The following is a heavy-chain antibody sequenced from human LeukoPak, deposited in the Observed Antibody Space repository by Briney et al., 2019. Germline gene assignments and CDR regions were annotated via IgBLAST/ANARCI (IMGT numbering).Heavy chain of an antibody. J-gene: IGHJ4*02. D-gene: IGHD3-22*01. V-gene: IGHV4-34*01. CDR1: GGSFSGYY. CDR2: INHSGST. CDR3: ARAVGWAVITPYYFDY. Sequence: SETLSLTCAVHGGSFSGYYWSWIRQPPGKGLEWIGEINHSGSTNYNPSLKSRVTISVDTSKNQFSLKLSSVTAADTAVYYCARAVGWAVITPYYFDYWGQGTLVTVSS.